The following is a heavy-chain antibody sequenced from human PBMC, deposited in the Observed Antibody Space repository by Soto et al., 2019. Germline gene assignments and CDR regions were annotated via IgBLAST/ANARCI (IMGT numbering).Heavy chain of an antibody. CDR1: GGSVSRGSYY. CDR3: ARDHGSSWYLDAFDI. Sequence: QVQLQESGPGLVKPSETLSLTCTVSGGSVSRGSYYWSWIRQPPGKGLEWIGYIYYSGSTNYNPSLKSRVTISVDTSKNQCSLKLSSVTAADTAVYYCARDHGSSWYLDAFDIWGQGTMVTVSS. CDR2: IYYSGST. D-gene: IGHD6-13*01. J-gene: IGHJ3*02. V-gene: IGHV4-61*01.